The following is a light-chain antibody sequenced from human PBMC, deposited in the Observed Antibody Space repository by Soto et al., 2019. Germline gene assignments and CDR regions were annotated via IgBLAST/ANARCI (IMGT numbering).Light chain of an antibody. CDR2: DAS. CDR3: HQRSNWPPFT. J-gene: IGKJ4*01. Sequence: EILMTQSPATLSVSPGERATLSCRASQSVSSNLAWYQQKPGQAPRLLIYDASKRATDIPDRFIGSGSGTDFTLTINSLEPEDFAVYYCHQRSNWPPFTFGGGTKVDIK. CDR1: QSVSSN. V-gene: IGKV3-11*01.